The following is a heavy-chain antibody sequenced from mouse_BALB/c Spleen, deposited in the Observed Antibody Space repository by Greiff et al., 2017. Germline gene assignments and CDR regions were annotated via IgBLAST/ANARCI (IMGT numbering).Heavy chain of an antibody. J-gene: IGHJ4*01. CDR3: ASSYEYYALDY. CDR1: GFNINDYY. Sequence: EVQLQQSGAELVRPGALVKLSCKASGFNINDYYMHWVKQMPEQGPAWFGSIDPLNGNTIYDPTVPGKSSITADTSSTTSYLQLSSLTSEDTAVYYCASSYEYYALDYWGQGTTVTVSS. V-gene: IGHV14-1*02. CDR2: IDPLNGNT. D-gene: IGHD2-12*01.